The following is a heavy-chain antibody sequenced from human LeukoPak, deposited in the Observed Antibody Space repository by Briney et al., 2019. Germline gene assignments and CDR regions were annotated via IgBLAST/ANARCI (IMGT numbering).Heavy chain of an antibody. CDR3: ARDVPGHQQLAPGDYDY. CDR2: ISSSSSYT. V-gene: IGHV3-11*06. J-gene: IGHJ4*02. D-gene: IGHD6-13*01. CDR1: GFTFSDYY. Sequence: GGSLRLSCAASGFTFSDYYMSWIRQAPGKGLKWVSYISSSSSYTNYADSVKGRFTISRDNAKNSLYLQMNSLRAEDTAVYYCARDVPGHQQLAPGDYDYWGQGTLVTVSS.